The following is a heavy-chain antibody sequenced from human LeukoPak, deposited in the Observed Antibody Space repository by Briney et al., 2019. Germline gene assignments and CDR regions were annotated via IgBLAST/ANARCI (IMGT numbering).Heavy chain of an antibody. J-gene: IGHJ6*03. D-gene: IGHD1-1*01. CDR1: GGSISRYY. CDR2: IYYSGST. CDR3: ATALGTTGIRPRYYYYYMDV. V-gene: IGHV4-59*01. Sequence: KPSETLSLTCTVSGGSISRYYWSWIRQPPGKGLEWIGYIYYSGSTNYNPSLKSRVTISVDTSKNQFSLKLSSVTAADTAVYYCATALGTTGIRPRYYYYYMDVWGKGTTVTVSS.